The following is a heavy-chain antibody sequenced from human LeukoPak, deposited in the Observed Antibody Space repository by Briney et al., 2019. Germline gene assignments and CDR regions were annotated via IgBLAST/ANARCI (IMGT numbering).Heavy chain of an antibody. D-gene: IGHD5-24*01. CDR3: ARGIWSATRVDYYLDN. CDR2: INAGNGHT. V-gene: IGHV1-3*01. Sequence: ASVKVSCKASGYTFSGYAIHWVRQAPGQRFEWMGWINAGNGHTKYSQNFQGRVTITRDSSANIVYMGVSSLTSEDTAVYYCARGIWSATRVDYYLDNWGRGTLVTVSS. CDR1: GYTFSGYA. J-gene: IGHJ4*02.